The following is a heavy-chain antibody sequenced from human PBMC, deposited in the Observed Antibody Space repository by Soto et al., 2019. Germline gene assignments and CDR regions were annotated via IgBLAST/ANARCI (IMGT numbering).Heavy chain of an antibody. Sequence: SETLSLTCTVSGGSISSYYWSWFRQPPGKGLEWIGYIYYSGSTNYNPSLKSRVTISVDTSKNQFSLKLSSVTAADTAVYYCARDRAVRGVIDYWGQGTLVTVSS. CDR1: GGSISSYY. D-gene: IGHD3-10*01. V-gene: IGHV4-59*12. CDR2: IYYSGST. CDR3: ARDRAVRGVIDY. J-gene: IGHJ4*02.